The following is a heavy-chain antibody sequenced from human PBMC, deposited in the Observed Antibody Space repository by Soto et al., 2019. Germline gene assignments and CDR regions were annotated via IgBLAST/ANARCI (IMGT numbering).Heavy chain of an antibody. CDR3: ARERETGTSYNWFDP. CDR2: SYYSGST. Sequence: LSLTCTVSAGSISSYYWSCIRQPPGKRLEWIGYSYYSGSTNYNPPVKSRVTITVNTSKNQFSLKVSAVAAADTAVYYCARERETGTSYNWFDPWGQGTLVTVSS. D-gene: IGHD1-1*01. V-gene: IGHV4-59*01. J-gene: IGHJ5*02. CDR1: AGSISSYY.